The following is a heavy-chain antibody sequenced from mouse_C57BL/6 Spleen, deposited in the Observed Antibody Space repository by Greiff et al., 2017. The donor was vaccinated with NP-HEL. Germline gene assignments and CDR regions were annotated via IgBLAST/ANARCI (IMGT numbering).Heavy chain of an antibody. CDR1: GYAFSSSW. V-gene: IGHV1-82*01. D-gene: IGHD1-1*01. J-gene: IGHJ1*03. CDR2: IYPGDGDT. Sequence: LVESGPELVKPGASVKISCKASGYAFSSSWMNWVKQRPGKGLEWIGRIYPGDGDTNYNGKFKGKATLTADKSSSTADMQLSSLTSEDSAVYFCARGPYYGSSHWYFEGWGTGTTVTVSS. CDR3: ARGPYYGSSHWYFEG.